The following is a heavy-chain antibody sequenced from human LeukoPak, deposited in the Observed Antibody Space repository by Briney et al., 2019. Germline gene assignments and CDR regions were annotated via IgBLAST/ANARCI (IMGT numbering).Heavy chain of an antibody. CDR3: AREDAAMVTFDY. CDR2: INPSGGST. CDR1: GYTFTSYY. J-gene: IGHJ4*02. V-gene: IGHV1-46*01. Sequence: GASVKVSCKASGYTFTSYYMHWVRQAPGQGLEWMGLINPSGGSTSYAQKFQGRVTMTRDTSTSTVYMELSSLRSEDTAVYYCAREDAAMVTFDYWGQGTLVTVSS. D-gene: IGHD5-18*01.